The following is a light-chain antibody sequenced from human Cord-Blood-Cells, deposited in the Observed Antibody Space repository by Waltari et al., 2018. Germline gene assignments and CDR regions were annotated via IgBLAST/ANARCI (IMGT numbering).Light chain of an antibody. J-gene: IGLJ3*02. CDR3: AAWDDSLRGV. Sequence: QSVLTQPPSASGTPGQRVTISCPGSSSNIESNYVYWYQQLPGTAPKLLIYRNNQRPPGVPDRFSGSKSGTSASLAISGLRSEDEADYYCAAWDDSLRGVFGGGTKLTVL. V-gene: IGLV1-47*01. CDR1: SSNIESNY. CDR2: RNN.